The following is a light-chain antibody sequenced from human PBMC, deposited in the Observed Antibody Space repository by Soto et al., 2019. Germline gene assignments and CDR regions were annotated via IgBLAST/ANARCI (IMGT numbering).Light chain of an antibody. CDR2: DDN. CDR3: GSWDSSLSAYV. CDR1: SSNIGGNS. J-gene: IGLJ1*01. Sequence: QSVLTHPPSVSAAAGQEFTISCSGSSSNIGGNSVSWYQQLPGTAPKLLIYDDNKRPSGIPDRFSGSKSGTSATLGITGFQTGDEADYYCGSWDSSLSAYVFGTGTKGTVL. V-gene: IGLV1-51*01.